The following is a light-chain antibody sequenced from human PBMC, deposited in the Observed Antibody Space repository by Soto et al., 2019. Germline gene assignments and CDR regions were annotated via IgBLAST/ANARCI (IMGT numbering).Light chain of an antibody. CDR3: QQRSTWPRT. CDR2: DAS. J-gene: IGKJ4*01. Sequence: EIVLTQSPVTLSLSPGERATLSCRASQSVYSSLIWYQQKPGQAPRLLIYDASNRATGIPARFSGGGSGTDFILTISSLEPEDFAVYYCQQRSTWPRTFGGGTKVEIK. V-gene: IGKV3-11*01. CDR1: QSVYSS.